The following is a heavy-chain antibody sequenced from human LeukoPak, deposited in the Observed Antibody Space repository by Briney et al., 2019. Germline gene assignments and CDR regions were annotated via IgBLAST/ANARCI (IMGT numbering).Heavy chain of an antibody. CDR1: GFTFSSYA. CDR3: AKDRDRTVTASGLYFDY. Sequence: GGSLRLSCAASGFTFSSYAMGWVRQAPGKGLEWVSVISGGGGNTYYADSVKGRFTISRDNSRNTLYLQMKTLRAEDTAVYYCAKDRDRTVTASGLYFDYWGQGNLVTVSS. J-gene: IGHJ4*02. D-gene: IGHD2-21*02. V-gene: IGHV3-23*01. CDR2: ISGGGGNT.